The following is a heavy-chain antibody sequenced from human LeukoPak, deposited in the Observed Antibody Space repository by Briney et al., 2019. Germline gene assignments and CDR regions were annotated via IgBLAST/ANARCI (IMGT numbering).Heavy chain of an antibody. J-gene: IGHJ5*02. CDR1: GGSISSYY. CDR2: IYYSGST. V-gene: IGHV4-59*01. D-gene: IGHD6-13*01. Sequence: SETLSLTCTVSGGSISSYYWNWIRQPPGKGPEWIGYIYYSGSTNYNPSLKSRVTISVDTSKNQFSLKLSSVTAADTAVYYCARHMYSSSLFDPWGQGTLVTVSS. CDR3: ARHMYSSSLFDP.